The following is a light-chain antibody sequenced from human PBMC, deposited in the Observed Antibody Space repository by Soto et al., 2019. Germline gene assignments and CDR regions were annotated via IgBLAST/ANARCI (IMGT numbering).Light chain of an antibody. J-gene: IGKJ1*01. V-gene: IGKV2-28*01. CDR2: LGS. CDR1: QSLLHNNGYNY. Sequence: DVVMTQSPLSQPVTLGQPASISCRSSQSLLHNNGYNYLDWYLQKPGQSPQLLIYLGSNRSSGVPDRFSGSGSGTDFTLKISRVEAEDVGVYYCMQALQTTWTFGQGTKVDIK. CDR3: MQALQTTWT.